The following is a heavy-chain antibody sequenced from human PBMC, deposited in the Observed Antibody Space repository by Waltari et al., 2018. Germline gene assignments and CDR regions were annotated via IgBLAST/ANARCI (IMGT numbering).Heavy chain of an antibody. J-gene: IGHJ4*02. CDR2: IYYSGST. V-gene: IGHV4-39*01. CDR1: GGSISSSSYY. Sequence: QLQLQESGPGLVKPSETLSLTCTVSGGSISSSSYYWGWIRQPPGQGLEWIGSIYYSGSTYYNPSLKSRVTISVDTSKNQFSLKLSPVTAADTAVYYCARHPYDSSGYYYGGELDYWGQGTLVTVSS. CDR3: ARHPYDSSGYYYGGELDY. D-gene: IGHD3-22*01.